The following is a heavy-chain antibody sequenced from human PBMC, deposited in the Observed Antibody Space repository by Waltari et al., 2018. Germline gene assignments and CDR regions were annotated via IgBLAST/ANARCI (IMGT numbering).Heavy chain of an antibody. J-gene: IGHJ4*02. Sequence: QLQLQESGPGLVKPSETLSLTCTVSGGSISSCRYYWGWIRPTPGKGLEWIGSIYYSGSTYYNPSLKSRVTISVDTSKNQFSLKLSSVTAADTAVYYCARLVSEAAAEYWGQGTLVTVSS. V-gene: IGHV4-39*01. CDR1: GGSISSCRYY. CDR2: IYYSGST. CDR3: ARLVSEAAAEY. D-gene: IGHD6-13*01.